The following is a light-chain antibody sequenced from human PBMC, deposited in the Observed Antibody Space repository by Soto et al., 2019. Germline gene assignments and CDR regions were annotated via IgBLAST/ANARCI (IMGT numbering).Light chain of an antibody. CDR2: AAS. CDR3: QKYSSVPL. CDR1: QGISNY. Sequence: DIQMTQSPSSLSASVGDRVTITCRASQGISNYIAWYQQKPGKAPKLLIYAASTLQSGVPSRFSGSGSGTDLTLTINSLQPEAVATYSCQKYSSVPLFGPGTKVDIK. J-gene: IGKJ3*01. V-gene: IGKV1-27*01.